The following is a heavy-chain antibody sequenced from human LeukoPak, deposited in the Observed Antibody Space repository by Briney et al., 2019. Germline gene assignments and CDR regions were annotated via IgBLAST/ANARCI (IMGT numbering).Heavy chain of an antibody. D-gene: IGHD3-16*01. Sequence: GGSLRLSCAASGFTFSSYSMNWVRQAPGKGLEWVSYISSSSTIYYADSVKGRFTISRDNAKNSFYLQMNSLRAEDTAVFYCARDPEGFGATYFDYWGQGTLVTVSS. V-gene: IGHV3-48*04. CDR2: ISSSSTI. CDR3: ARDPEGFGATYFDY. CDR1: GFTFSSYS. J-gene: IGHJ4*02.